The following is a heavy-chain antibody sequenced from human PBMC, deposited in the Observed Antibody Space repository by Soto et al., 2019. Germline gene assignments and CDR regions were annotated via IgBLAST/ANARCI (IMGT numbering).Heavy chain of an antibody. D-gene: IGHD1-7*01. J-gene: IGHJ4*02. V-gene: IGHV3-21*01. CDR2: ISSGDSYI. Sequence: EVQLVESGGGLVKPGGSLRLSCAASGLTFSSYSMNWVRQAPGKGLEWVSSISSGDSYIYYADSVRGRFTISRDNAENSLYLQVNSLRVEDTAVYYCVASPEGTWFMRDWGQGALVTVSS. CDR1: GLTFSSYS. CDR3: VASPEGTWFMRD.